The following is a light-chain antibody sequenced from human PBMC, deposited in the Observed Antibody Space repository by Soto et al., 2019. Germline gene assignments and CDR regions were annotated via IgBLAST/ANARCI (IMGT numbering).Light chain of an antibody. V-gene: IGKV3-20*01. CDR3: QQYGSSRIT. Sequence: EIVLTQSSGTLSQSLGERATFSCKLSQSVSSSYLAWYQQKPGQAPRLLIYGASSRATGIPDRFSGSGSGTDFTLTISRLEPEDFAVYYCQQYGSSRITFGQGTQLEIK. CDR2: GAS. J-gene: IGKJ5*01. CDR1: QSVSSSY.